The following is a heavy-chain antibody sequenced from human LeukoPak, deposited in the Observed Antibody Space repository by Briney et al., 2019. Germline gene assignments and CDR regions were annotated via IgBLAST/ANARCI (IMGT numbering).Heavy chain of an antibody. V-gene: IGHV3-23*01. D-gene: IGHD3-10*01. CDR1: GFPFSSYA. Sequence: PGGSLRLSCAASGFPFSSYAMSWVRQAPGKGLEWVSAIRGSGGSTYYADSVKGRFTISRDNSKNTLYLQMNSLRAEDTAVYYCAKDVDVLLWFGGLDPWGQGTLVTVSS. J-gene: IGHJ5*02. CDR2: IRGSGGST. CDR3: AKDVDVLLWFGGLDP.